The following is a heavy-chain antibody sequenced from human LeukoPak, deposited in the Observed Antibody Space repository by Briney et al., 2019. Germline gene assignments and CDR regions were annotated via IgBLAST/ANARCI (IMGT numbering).Heavy chain of an antibody. D-gene: IGHD3-10*01. J-gene: IGHJ4*02. CDR3: TRAGSGSYYSPSDY. CDR2: IIPILGIA. Sequence: ASVKVSCKASGGTFSSYAISWVRQAPGQGLEWMGRIIPILGIANYAQKFQGRVTITADKSTSTAYMELSSLRSEDTAVYYCTRAGSGSYYSPSDYWGQGTLVTVSS. V-gene: IGHV1-69*04. CDR1: GGTFSSYA.